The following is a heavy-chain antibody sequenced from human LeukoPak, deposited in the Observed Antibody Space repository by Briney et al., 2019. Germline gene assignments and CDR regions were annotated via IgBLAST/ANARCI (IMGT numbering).Heavy chain of an antibody. CDR3: ARVARCTSCFDVDY. V-gene: IGHV4-38-2*02. J-gene: IGHJ4*02. Sequence: SETLSLTCTVSGYSITSAYYWGWIRQPPGKGLEWIGSFFLKGSTYYNPSLKSRVTISVDTSKNQFSLTLSSVTAADTAVYYCARVARCTSCFDVDYWGKGTLVTVSS. CDR1: GYSITSAYY. CDR2: FFLKGST. D-gene: IGHD2-2*01.